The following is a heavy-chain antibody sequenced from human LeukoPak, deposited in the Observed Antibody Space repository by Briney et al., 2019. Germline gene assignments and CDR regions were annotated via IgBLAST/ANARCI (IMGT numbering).Heavy chain of an antibody. J-gene: IGHJ4*02. CDR2: IYYSGST. D-gene: IGHD1-26*01. Sequence: PSETLSLTCTVSGGSISSGDYYWSWIRQPPGKGLEWIGYIYYSGSTYYNPSLKSRVTISVDTSKNQFSLKLSSVTAADTAVYYCARGGGLWELIYGVLDYWGQGTLVTVSS. V-gene: IGHV4-30-4*02. CDR1: GGSISSGDYY. CDR3: ARGGGLWELIYGVLDY.